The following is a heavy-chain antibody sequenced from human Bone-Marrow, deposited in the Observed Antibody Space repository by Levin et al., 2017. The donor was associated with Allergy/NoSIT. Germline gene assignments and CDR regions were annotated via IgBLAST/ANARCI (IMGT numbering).Heavy chain of an antibody. J-gene: IGHJ3*02. D-gene: IGHD5-24*01. CDR2: IYPGDSDT. CDR3: AKVRDGAFDI. V-gene: IGHV5-51*01. Sequence: GESLKISCKASGYSFSNFWIGWVRQMPGKGLEWMGIIYPGDSDTRYSPSFRGQVTISADKSISTAYLQWRSLKASDTAMYYCAKVRDGAFDIWGQGTLVTVSS. CDR1: GYSFSNFW.